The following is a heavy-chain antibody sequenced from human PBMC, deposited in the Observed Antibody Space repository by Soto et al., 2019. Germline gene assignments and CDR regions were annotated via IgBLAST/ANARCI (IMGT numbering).Heavy chain of an antibody. D-gene: IGHD1-1*01. CDR3: SRGRYGDY. CDR1: GYGFTTYG. CDR2: ISAHNGNT. Sequence: QVHLVQSGAEVKKPGASVKVSCKGSGYGFTTYGITWVRQAPGQGLEWMAWISAHNGNTNYAQKLQGRVTVTRDTSTSTAYMELTSLSSYDTAVYYCSRGRYGDYWGQGALVTVSS. J-gene: IGHJ4*02. V-gene: IGHV1-18*01.